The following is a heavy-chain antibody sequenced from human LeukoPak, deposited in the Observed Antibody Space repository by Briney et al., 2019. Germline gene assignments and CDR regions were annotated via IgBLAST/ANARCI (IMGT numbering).Heavy chain of an antibody. CDR1: GFTFSSYS. V-gene: IGHV3-48*04. CDR3: AREYYDFWSGYSYYYYMDV. Sequence: GGSLRLSCAASGFTFSSYSMNWVRQAPGKGLEWVSYISSSSSTIYYADSVKGRFTISRDNAKNSLYLQMNSLRAEDTAVYYCAREYYDFWSGYSYYYYMDVWGKGTTVTVSS. J-gene: IGHJ6*03. D-gene: IGHD3-3*01. CDR2: ISSSSSTI.